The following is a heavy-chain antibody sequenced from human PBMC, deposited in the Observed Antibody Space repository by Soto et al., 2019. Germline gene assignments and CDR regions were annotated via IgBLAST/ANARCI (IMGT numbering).Heavy chain of an antibody. CDR2: IYGNGGGT. J-gene: IGHJ4*02. V-gene: IGHV3-23*01. CDR1: GFTFSVYT. Sequence: EVQLLESGGGLVQPGGSLRLSCSASGFTFSVYTMNWVRQAPGKVLEWVSGIYGNGGGTFYVDSVKGRFTISRDNSKNTLYLHMNSLRAEDTAVYYCAKDMQPDSRWEIDYWGQGTLVTVSS. CDR3: AKDMQPDSRWEIDY. D-gene: IGHD1-26*01.